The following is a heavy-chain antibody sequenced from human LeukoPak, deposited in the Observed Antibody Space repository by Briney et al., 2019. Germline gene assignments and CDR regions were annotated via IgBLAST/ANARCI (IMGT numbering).Heavy chain of an antibody. CDR1: GFTFSSYW. Sequence: PGGSLRLSCAASGFTFSSYWMHWVRQAPGKGLMWVSRINSDGSHTSYADSVKGRFTISRDNAKNTLYLQMNSLRAEDTAVYHCARGDFYYYYYMDFWGKGTTVTVSS. V-gene: IGHV3-74*01. CDR2: INSDGSHT. CDR3: ARGDFYYYYYMDF. J-gene: IGHJ6*03.